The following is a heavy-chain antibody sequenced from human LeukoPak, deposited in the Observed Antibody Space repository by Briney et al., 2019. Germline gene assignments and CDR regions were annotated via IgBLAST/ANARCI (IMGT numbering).Heavy chain of an antibody. CDR3: ARLRIGYCSSTSCSPEYDY. D-gene: IGHD2-2*01. CDR2: IYHSGST. J-gene: IGHJ4*02. CDR1: GYSISSGYY. V-gene: IGHV4-38-2*01. Sequence: SETLSLTCAVSGYSISSGYYWGWIRQPPGKGLEWIGSIYHSGSTYYNPSLKSRVTISVDTSKNQFSLRLSPVTAADTAVYYCARLRIGYCSSTSCSPEYDYWGQGTLVTVSS.